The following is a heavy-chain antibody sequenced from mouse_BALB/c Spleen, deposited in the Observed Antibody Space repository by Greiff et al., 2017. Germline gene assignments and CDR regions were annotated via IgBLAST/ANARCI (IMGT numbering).Heavy chain of an antibody. CDR1: GFAFSSYD. J-gene: IGHJ2*01. V-gene: IGHV5-12-1*01. Sequence: EVMLVESGGGLVKPGGSLKLSCAASGFAFSSYDMSWVRLTPEKRLEWVAYISSGGGSTYYPDTVKGRFTISRDNAKNTLYLQMSSLKSEDTAMYYCARHLDGYYQYYFDYWGQGTTLTVSS. CDR2: ISSGGGST. D-gene: IGHD2-3*01. CDR3: ARHLDGYYQYYFDY.